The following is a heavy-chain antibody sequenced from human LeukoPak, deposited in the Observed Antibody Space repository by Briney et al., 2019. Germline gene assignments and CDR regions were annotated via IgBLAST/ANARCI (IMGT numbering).Heavy chain of an antibody. V-gene: IGHV3-9*01. Sequence: GGSLRLSCAASGFTFDDYAMHWVRQAPGKGLEWVSGISWNSGSIGYADSVKGRFTISRDNAKNSLYLQMNSLRAEDTALYYCAKAYAYDILTGYPNYFDYWGQGTLVTASS. D-gene: IGHD3-9*01. CDR3: AKAYAYDILTGYPNYFDY. J-gene: IGHJ4*02. CDR2: ISWNSGSI. CDR1: GFTFDDYA.